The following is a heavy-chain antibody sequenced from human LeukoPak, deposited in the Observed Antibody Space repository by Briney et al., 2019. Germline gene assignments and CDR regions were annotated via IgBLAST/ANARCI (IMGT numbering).Heavy chain of an antibody. CDR2: IYHSGST. CDR3: ARDRYGDHTYFDY. Sequence: PSETLSLTCAVSGGSISSGGYSWRWIRQLPGKGLEWIGYIYHSGSTYYNPSLKSRVTISVDRSKNQFSLKLNSVTAADTAVYYCARDRYGDHTYFDYWGQGTLVTVSS. CDR1: GGSISSGGYS. D-gene: IGHD4-17*01. J-gene: IGHJ4*02. V-gene: IGHV4-30-2*01.